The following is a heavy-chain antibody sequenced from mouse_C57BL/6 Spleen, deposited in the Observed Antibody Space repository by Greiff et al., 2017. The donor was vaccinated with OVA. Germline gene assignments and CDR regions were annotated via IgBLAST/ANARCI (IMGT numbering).Heavy chain of an antibody. CDR3: ARGNWEGFFDY. Sequence: VQLQQSGAELVKPGASVKISCKASGYAFSSYWMNWVKQRPGKGLEWIGQIYPGDGDTNYNGKFKGKATLTADKSSSTAYMQLSSLTSEDSAVYFCARGNWEGFFDYWGQGTTLTVSS. V-gene: IGHV1-80*01. J-gene: IGHJ2*01. CDR1: GYAFSSYW. D-gene: IGHD4-1*01. CDR2: IYPGDGDT.